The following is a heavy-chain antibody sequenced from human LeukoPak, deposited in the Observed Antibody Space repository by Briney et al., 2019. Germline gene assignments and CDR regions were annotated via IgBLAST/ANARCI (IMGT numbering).Heavy chain of an antibody. CDR2: INRDGRST. V-gene: IGHV3-74*03. CDR1: GFTFSSHW. CDR3: AKGDGDFKPTIDF. Sequence: GGSLRLSCAASGFTFSSHWMHWVRQGPGKGLVWVSRINRDGRSTTYADSVKGRFTISRDNAKNTLSLQMNSLRAEDTAVYYCAKGDGDFKPTIDFWGQGTLVTVSS. J-gene: IGHJ4*02. D-gene: IGHD4-17*01.